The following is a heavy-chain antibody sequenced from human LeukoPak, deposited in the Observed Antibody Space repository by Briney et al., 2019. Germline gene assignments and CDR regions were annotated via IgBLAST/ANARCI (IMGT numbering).Heavy chain of an antibody. J-gene: IGHJ4*02. D-gene: IGHD6-13*01. CDR2: VQQGGREK. V-gene: IGHV3-7*01. Sequence: GGSLRLSCAASGFTFNSYWMSWVRQAPGKGLEWVANVQQGGREKYYVDSVKGRFTISRDNAKNSVYLQMNSLRAEDTATYYCATTLNIATAGYFWGQGTLVTVSS. CDR3: ATTLNIATAGYF. CDR1: GFTFNSYW.